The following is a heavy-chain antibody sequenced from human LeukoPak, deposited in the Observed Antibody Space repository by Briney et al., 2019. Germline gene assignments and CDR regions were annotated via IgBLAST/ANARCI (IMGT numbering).Heavy chain of an antibody. CDR2: INPSGGST. Sequence: GASVKVSCKASGYTFTSYYMHWVRQAPGQGLEWMGIINPSGGSTSYAQKFQGRVTMTRDTSTSTVCMELSSLRSEGTAVYYCVGGDILTGYYNLDYWGQGTLVTVSS. D-gene: IGHD3-9*01. CDR1: GYTFTSYY. CDR3: VGGDILTGYYNLDY. V-gene: IGHV1-46*01. J-gene: IGHJ4*02.